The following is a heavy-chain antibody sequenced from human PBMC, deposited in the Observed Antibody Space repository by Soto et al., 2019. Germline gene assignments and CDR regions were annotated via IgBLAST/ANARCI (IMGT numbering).Heavy chain of an antibody. CDR2: ISAYNGNT. J-gene: IGHJ4*02. Sequence: ASVKVSCKASGYTFTSYGISWVRLAPGQGLEWMGWISAYNGNTNYAQKLQGRVTMTTDTSTSTAYMELRSLRSDDTAVYYCARQLPINYYDSSGYLEFDYWGQGTLVTVSS. CDR1: GYTFTSYG. CDR3: ARQLPINYYDSSGYLEFDY. V-gene: IGHV1-18*01. D-gene: IGHD3-22*01.